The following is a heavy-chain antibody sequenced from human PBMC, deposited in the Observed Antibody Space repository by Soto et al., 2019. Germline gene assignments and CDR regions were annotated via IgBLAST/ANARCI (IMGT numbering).Heavy chain of an antibody. J-gene: IGHJ6*02. CDR2: ISGYNGDT. V-gene: IGHV1-18*01. CDR1: GYSFSSYC. CDR3: AKNGHPPYYYYGMDV. Sequence: GASVKVSCKGSGYSFSSYCISWGRQAPGQGLEWMGWISGYNGDTNNAQKFQDRVTMTIDRSTTTAYLELRSLTSDDTAVYYCAKNGHPPYYYYGMDVWGQGTXVTVSS. D-gene: IGHD2-8*01.